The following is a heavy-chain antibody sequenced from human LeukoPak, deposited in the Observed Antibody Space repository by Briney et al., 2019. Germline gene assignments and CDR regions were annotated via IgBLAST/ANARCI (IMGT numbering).Heavy chain of an antibody. Sequence: GGSLRLSCAASGFTFSSYSMNWVRQAPGKGLEWASSISSSSSYIYYADSVKGRFTISRDNAKNSLYLQMNSLRAEDTAVYYCARDPTSYYDSSGYYYNDAFDIWGQGTMVTVSS. J-gene: IGHJ3*02. CDR1: GFTFSSYS. CDR3: ARDPTSYYDSSGYYYNDAFDI. CDR2: ISSSSSYI. D-gene: IGHD3-22*01. V-gene: IGHV3-21*01.